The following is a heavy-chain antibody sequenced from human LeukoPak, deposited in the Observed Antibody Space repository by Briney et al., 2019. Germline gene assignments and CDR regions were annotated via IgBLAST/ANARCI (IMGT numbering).Heavy chain of an antibody. CDR3: ATYFYGEYGSYYFDY. CDR2: IYHSGTT. V-gene: IGHV4-4*02. Sequence: TLALTCGVTAAFITNSQWWSWARPLPGKGLEWIGEIYHSGTTNYNPSLQSRVTMSVDKSKNQFSLKLSSVTAADTAVYYCATYFYGEYGSYYFDYWGQGTLVTVSS. D-gene: IGHD4-17*01. CDR1: AAFITNSQW. J-gene: IGHJ4*02.